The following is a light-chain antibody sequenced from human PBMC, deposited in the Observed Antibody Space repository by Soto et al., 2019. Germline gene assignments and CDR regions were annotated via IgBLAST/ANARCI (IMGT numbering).Light chain of an antibody. CDR1: QSISTW. Sequence: DIQMTQSPSTLSASVGDRVTITCRAIQSISTWLAWYQQKSGKAPKLLIYDASSLQSGVPSRFSGSGSGIEFTLTISSLQPDDFATYYCQQYNSFSVTFGQGTKREIK. V-gene: IGKV1-5*01. J-gene: IGKJ2*01. CDR2: DAS. CDR3: QQYNSFSVT.